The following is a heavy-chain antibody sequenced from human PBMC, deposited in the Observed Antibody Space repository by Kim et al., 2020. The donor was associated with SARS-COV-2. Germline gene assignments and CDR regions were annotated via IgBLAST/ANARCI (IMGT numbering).Heavy chain of an antibody. CDR2: ISSSSSYI. D-gene: IGHD3-16*01. CDR1: GFTFSSYS. V-gene: IGHV3-21*01. Sequence: GGSLRLSCAASGFTFSSYSMNWVRQAPGKGLEWVSSISSSSSYIYYADSVKGRFTISRDNAKNSLYLQMNSLRAEDTAVYYCARDRLPFPFDYWGQGTLVTVSS. CDR3: ARDRLPFPFDY. J-gene: IGHJ4*02.